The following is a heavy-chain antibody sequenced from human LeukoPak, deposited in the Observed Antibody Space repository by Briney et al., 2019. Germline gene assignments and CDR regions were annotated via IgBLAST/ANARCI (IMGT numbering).Heavy chain of an antibody. D-gene: IGHD2-15*01. Sequence: ASVTVSCKASGYTFTSYGISWVRQAPGQGLEWMRWISAYNGNTNYAQKLQGRVTMTTDTSTSTAYMELRSLRSDDTAVYYCAREGIVVRYYGMDVWGQGTTVTVSS. CDR2: ISAYNGNT. CDR1: GYTFTSYG. CDR3: AREGIVVRYYGMDV. J-gene: IGHJ6*02. V-gene: IGHV1-18*01.